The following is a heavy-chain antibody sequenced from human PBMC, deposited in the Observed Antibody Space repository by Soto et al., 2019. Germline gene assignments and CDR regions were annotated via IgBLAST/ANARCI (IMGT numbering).Heavy chain of an antibody. CDR2: IYSSVST. V-gene: IGHV4-59*01. CDR1: GGSISSYY. Sequence: SETLYLTWTVSGGSISSYYWSWIRQPPGKGLESIRYIYSSVSTNYTPSLKRRVTISLDTSTTQFSLKLSSVTAADTAVYYCARSSGGSRFVNWFDPWGQGTLVTVSS. D-gene: IGHD2-15*01. J-gene: IGHJ5*02. CDR3: ARSSGGSRFVNWFDP.